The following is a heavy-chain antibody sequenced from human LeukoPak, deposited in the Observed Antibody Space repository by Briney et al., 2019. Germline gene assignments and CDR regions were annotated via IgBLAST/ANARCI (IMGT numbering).Heavy chain of an antibody. J-gene: IGHJ4*02. V-gene: IGHV4-34*01. CDR1: GGSFSGYY. CDR3: AIGQRRMVRGVIGY. Sequence: SETLSLTCAVYGGSFSGYYWRWIRQPPGKGREWIGEINHSGSTNYNPSLKSRVTIPVDTSKNQFSLQLSSVTAADTAVYYCAIGQRRMVRGVIGYWGQGTLVTVSS. D-gene: IGHD3-10*01. CDR2: INHSGST.